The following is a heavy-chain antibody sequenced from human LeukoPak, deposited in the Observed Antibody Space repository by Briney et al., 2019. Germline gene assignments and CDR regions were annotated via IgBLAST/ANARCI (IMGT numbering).Heavy chain of an antibody. J-gene: IGHJ3*02. CDR3: TTDWWGGSPAVGAFDI. D-gene: IGHD1-26*01. CDR2: IKSKTDGGTT. Sequence: GGSLRLSCAASGFTFSSYGMHWVRQAPGKGLEWVGRIKSKTDGGTTGYAAPVKGRFTISRDDSKNTLYLQMNSLKTEDTAVYYCTTDWWGGSPAVGAFDIWGQGTMVTVSS. CDR1: GFTFSSYG. V-gene: IGHV3-15*01.